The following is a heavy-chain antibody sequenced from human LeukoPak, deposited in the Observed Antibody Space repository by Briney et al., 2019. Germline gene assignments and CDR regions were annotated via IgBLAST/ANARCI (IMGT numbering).Heavy chain of an antibody. Sequence: GGSLRLSCAASGFTFSSYSMNWVRQAPGKGLEWVSSISSSSSYIYYADSVKGRFTISRDNAKNSLYLQMNSLRAEDTAVYYCARDLNWDTAMVKPTSYFDYWGQGTLVTVSS. V-gene: IGHV3-21*01. D-gene: IGHD5-18*01. CDR2: ISSSSSYI. J-gene: IGHJ4*02. CDR3: ARDLNWDTAMVKPTSYFDY. CDR1: GFTFSSYS.